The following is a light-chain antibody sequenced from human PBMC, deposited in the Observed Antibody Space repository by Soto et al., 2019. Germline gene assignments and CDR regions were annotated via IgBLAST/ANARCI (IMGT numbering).Light chain of an antibody. J-gene: IGKJ5*01. CDR2: DTS. CDR1: QSVGGSS. V-gene: IGKV3-20*01. Sequence: ETVLTQSPGTLSLSPGERATLSCRASQSVGGSSLAWYQQRPGQAPRLLIYDTSNRATGIPDRFSGSGSGTDFTLTINRLEPEDFAVYYCQQYENSPITFGQGTRLEIK. CDR3: QQYENSPIT.